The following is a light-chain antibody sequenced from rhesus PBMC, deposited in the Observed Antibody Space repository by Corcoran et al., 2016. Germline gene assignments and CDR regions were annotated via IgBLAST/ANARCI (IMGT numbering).Light chain of an antibody. V-gene: IGKV1-22*01. J-gene: IGKJ1*01. CDR1: QSISSW. CDR2: KAS. Sequence: DIQMTQSPSSLSASVGDTVTITCRASQSISSWLAWYQQKPGKAPKLLIYKASTLQSGVPSRFSGSGSGADFTLTISSLQLEDFASYYCQQYNSSPRTFGQGTKVDIK. CDR3: QQYNSSPRT.